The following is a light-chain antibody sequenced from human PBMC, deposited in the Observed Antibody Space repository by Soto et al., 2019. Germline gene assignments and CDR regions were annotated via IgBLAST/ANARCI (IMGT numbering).Light chain of an antibody. CDR3: ASWDDSLSAVV. Sequence: QAVLTQPPSVSAAPGQKVTISCSGSSSNIGNNYVSWYQQLPGTAPKLLIYDNNDRPSGIPDRFSGSKSGTSATLGITRLQTGDEASYYCASWDDSLSAVVFGGGTKLTVL. J-gene: IGLJ3*02. V-gene: IGLV1-51*01. CDR2: DNN. CDR1: SSNIGNNY.